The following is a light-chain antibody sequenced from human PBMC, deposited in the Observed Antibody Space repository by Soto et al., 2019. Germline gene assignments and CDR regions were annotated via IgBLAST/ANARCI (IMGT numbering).Light chain of an antibody. CDR1: SSNIGADYD. CDR3: QSLDNSGSEAVWV. Sequence: QSVLTQPPSVSGAPGQRVTISCTGSSSNIGADYDVHWYQHLPGKAPKLLISGNNNRPSGVPDRFSASKSGTSASLAIDGLQAEDEAYYYCQSLDNSGSEAVWVFGGGTKLTVL. CDR2: GNN. J-gene: IGLJ3*02. V-gene: IGLV1-40*01.